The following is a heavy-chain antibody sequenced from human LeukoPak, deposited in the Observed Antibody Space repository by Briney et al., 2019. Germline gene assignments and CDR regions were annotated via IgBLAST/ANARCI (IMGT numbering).Heavy chain of an antibody. Sequence: GGSLRLSCVASGFTFGSYAMSWVRQAPGKGLEWVSAISGSGKSNSPWYADSVRGRFTISRDNSKNTLYLQMNSLRAEDTAVYYCAREGTYDFWSGYTTQYAFDIWGQGTMVTVSS. CDR1: GFTFGSYA. CDR2: ISGSGKSNSP. J-gene: IGHJ3*02. CDR3: AREGTYDFWSGYTTQYAFDI. V-gene: IGHV3-23*01. D-gene: IGHD3-3*01.